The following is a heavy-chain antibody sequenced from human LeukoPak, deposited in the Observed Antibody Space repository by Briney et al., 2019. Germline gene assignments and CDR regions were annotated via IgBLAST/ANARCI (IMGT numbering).Heavy chain of an antibody. J-gene: IGHJ4*02. Sequence: GGSLRLSCAASGFTFSSYSMNWVRQAPGKGLEWVSYISSSSNTIYYADSVKGRFTISRDNAKNSLYLQMHSLRAEDTAVYYCARVLWFGETVDFWGQGTLVTVSS. CDR3: ARVLWFGETVDF. V-gene: IGHV3-48*01. D-gene: IGHD3-10*01. CDR2: ISSSSNTI. CDR1: GFTFSSYS.